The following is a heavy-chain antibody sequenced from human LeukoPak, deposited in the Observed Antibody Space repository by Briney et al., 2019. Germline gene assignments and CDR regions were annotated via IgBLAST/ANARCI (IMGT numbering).Heavy chain of an antibody. D-gene: IGHD2-21*01. CDR1: GFTFSNYG. V-gene: IGHV3-30*18. CDR3: AKATVIGFDL. Sequence: GRSLRLSRATSGFTFSNYGMHWVRQAPGKGLEWVAVISYDGSNKYYADSVKGRFTFSRDNSKNTLYLQMNSLRAEDTAVYYCAKATVIGFDLWGRGTLVTVSS. CDR2: ISYDGSNK. J-gene: IGHJ2*01.